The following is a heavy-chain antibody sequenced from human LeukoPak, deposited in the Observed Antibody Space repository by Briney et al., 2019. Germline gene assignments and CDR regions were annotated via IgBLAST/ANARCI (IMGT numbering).Heavy chain of an antibody. CDR1: GFTFSSYA. CDR2: ISYDGSNK. Sequence: GGSLRLSCATSGFTFSSYAMHWVRQASGKGLEWVAVISYDGSNKYYADSVKGRFTISRDNSKNTLYLQMNSLRAEDTAVYYCARDPNYYMDVWGKGTTVTVSS. V-gene: IGHV3-30*04. J-gene: IGHJ6*03. CDR3: ARDPNYYMDV.